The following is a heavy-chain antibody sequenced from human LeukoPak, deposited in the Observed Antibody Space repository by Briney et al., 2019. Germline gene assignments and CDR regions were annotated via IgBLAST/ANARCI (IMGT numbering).Heavy chain of an antibody. CDR1: GYTFTSYD. Sequence: ASVKVSCKASGYTFTSYDINWVRQAPGQGLEWMGWINPNSGGTNYAQKFQGRVTMTRDTSISTAYMELSRLRSDDTAVYYCASTRLRYFDWAFDYWGQGTLVTVSS. D-gene: IGHD3-9*01. CDR2: INPNSGGT. CDR3: ASTRLRYFDWAFDY. V-gene: IGHV1-2*02. J-gene: IGHJ4*02.